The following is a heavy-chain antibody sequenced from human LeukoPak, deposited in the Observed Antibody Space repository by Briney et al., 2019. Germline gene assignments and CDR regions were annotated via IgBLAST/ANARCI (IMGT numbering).Heavy chain of an antibody. CDR2: IYYSGST. V-gene: IGHV4-39*01. J-gene: IGHJ4*02. CDR1: GGSISSSSYY. CDR3: ARLTYYYDSSGYYRHIDY. Sequence: SETLSLTCTVSGGSISSSSYYWGWIRQPPGKGLQWIGSIYYSGSTYYNPSLKSRVTISVDTSKNQFSLKLSSVTAADTAVYYCARLTYYYDSSGYYRHIDYWGQGTLVTVSS. D-gene: IGHD3-22*01.